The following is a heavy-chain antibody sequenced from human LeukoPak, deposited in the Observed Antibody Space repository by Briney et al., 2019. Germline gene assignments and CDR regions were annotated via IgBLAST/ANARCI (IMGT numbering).Heavy chain of an antibody. CDR3: ARVPGRFGSGNWYFDL. Sequence: GGSLRLSCAASGFTFSSYEMNWVRQAPGKGLEWVSYISSSGSTIYYADSVKGRFTISRDNAKNSLYLQMNSLRAEDTAVYYCARVPGRFGSGNWYFDLWGRGTLVTVSS. CDR1: GFTFSSYE. V-gene: IGHV3-48*03. D-gene: IGHD3-10*01. CDR2: ISSSGSTI. J-gene: IGHJ2*01.